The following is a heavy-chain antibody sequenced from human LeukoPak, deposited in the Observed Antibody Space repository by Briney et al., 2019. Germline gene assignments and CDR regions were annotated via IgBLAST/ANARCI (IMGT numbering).Heavy chain of an antibody. CDR2: INPSGGST. V-gene: IGHV1-46*01. D-gene: IGHD5-12*01. CDR3: ATRGYSGYEPFDY. Sequence: ASVKVSCKASGYTFTSYYMHWVRQAPGQGLEWMGIINPSGGSTSYAQKFQGRVTMTRDMSTSTVYMELSSLRSEDTAVYYCATRGYSGYEPFDYWGQGTLVTVSS. J-gene: IGHJ4*02. CDR1: GYTFTSYY.